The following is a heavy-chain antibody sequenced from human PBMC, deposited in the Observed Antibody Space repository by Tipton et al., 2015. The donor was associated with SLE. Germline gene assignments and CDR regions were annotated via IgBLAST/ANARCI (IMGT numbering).Heavy chain of an antibody. Sequence: SLRLSCAASGFTFSSYSMNWVRQAPGKRLEWVSSISTSSSYIYYADSVKGRFTISRDNAKNSLYLQMNSLRAEDTAVYYCARVHVLLWFGELSPSYCYYYYMDVWGKGTTVTVSS. CDR1: GFTFSSYS. CDR3: ARVHVLLWFGELSPSYCYYYYMDV. D-gene: IGHD3-10*01. CDR2: ISTSSSYI. J-gene: IGHJ6*03. V-gene: IGHV3-21*01.